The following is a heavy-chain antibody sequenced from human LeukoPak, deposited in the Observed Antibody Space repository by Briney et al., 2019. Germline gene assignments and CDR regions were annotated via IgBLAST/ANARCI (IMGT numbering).Heavy chain of an antibody. CDR1: GLTLSNYG. CDR2: IRYDGSNK. J-gene: IGHJ2*01. D-gene: IGHD7-27*01. CDR3: AKDRVTGDIRYFDL. V-gene: IGHV3-30*02. Sequence: GGSLRLSCAASGLTLSNYGMHWVRQAPGKGLEWVAFIRYDGSNKYYADSVKGRFTISRDNSKNTLYLQMNSLRPEDTAVYYCAKDRVTGDIRYFDLWGRGTLVTVSS.